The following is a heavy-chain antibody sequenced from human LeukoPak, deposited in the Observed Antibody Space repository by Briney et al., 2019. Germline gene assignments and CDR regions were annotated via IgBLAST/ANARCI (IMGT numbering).Heavy chain of an antibody. D-gene: IGHD4-11*01. J-gene: IGHJ4*02. CDR1: GFTFSSYA. CDR3: AKDLRSSNSENY. Sequence: GGSLRLSCAASGFTFSSYAMSWVRQAPGKGLEWVSSISASGTSTPYADSVKGRFTISRDNSKNTLYLQMNSLRAEDTAVYYCAKDLRSSNSENYWGQGTLVTVSS. V-gene: IGHV3-23*01. CDR2: ISASGTST.